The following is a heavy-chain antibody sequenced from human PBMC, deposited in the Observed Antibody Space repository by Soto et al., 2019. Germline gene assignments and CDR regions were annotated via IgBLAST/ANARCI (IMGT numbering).Heavy chain of an antibody. D-gene: IGHD6-13*01. CDR2: IWYDGSNK. V-gene: IGHV3-33*01. J-gene: IGHJ4*02. CDR3: ARDYIAAAGFDY. CDR1: GFTFSSYG. Sequence: GGSLRLSCAASGFTFSSYGMHWVRQAPGKGLEWVAVIWYDGSNKYYADSVKGRFTISRDNSKNTLYLQTNSLRAEDTAVYYCARDYIAAAGFDYWGQGTLVTVSS.